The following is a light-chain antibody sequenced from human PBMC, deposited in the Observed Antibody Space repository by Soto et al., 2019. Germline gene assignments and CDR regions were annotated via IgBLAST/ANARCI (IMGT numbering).Light chain of an antibody. V-gene: IGLV2-8*01. CDR2: EVT. CDR1: SSDVGAYKY. CDR3: TSYVGNDIWV. J-gene: IGLJ3*02. Sequence: QSVLTQPPSASGSPGQSVTISCTGTSSDVGAYKYVSWYQQYPGKAPKLMIYEVTKRPSGVPDRFSGPKSGNTASLTVSGLQAEAEADYYCTSYVGNDIWVFGGGTQLTVL.